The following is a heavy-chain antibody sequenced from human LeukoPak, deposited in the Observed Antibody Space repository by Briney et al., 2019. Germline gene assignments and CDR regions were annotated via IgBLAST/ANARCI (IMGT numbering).Heavy chain of an antibody. V-gene: IGHV4-59*01. CDR3: ARDQSGGIYRYTFDI. Sequence: SETLSLTCTVSGGSISIYYGSWIRQPPGEGLEWIGYINYSGSTNYNPSLKSRVTISVDTSENQFSLRLTSVTAADTAVYYCARDQSGGIYRYTFDIWGQGTKVTVSS. D-gene: IGHD2-15*01. J-gene: IGHJ3*02. CDR1: GGSISIYY. CDR2: INYSGST.